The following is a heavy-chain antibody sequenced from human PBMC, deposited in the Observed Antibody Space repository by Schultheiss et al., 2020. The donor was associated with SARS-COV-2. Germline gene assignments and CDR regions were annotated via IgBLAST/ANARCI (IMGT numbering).Heavy chain of an antibody. D-gene: IGHD2-15*01. V-gene: IGHV3-21*01. Sequence: GGSLRLSCAASGFTFSSYSMNWVRQAPGKGLEWVSSISSSSSYIYYADSEKGRFTISRDNAKNSLYLQMNSLRAEDTAVYYCARFVSVGSSPGVMDVWGQGTTVTVSS. CDR3: ARFVSVGSSPGVMDV. J-gene: IGHJ6*02. CDR1: GFTFSSYS. CDR2: ISSSSSYI.